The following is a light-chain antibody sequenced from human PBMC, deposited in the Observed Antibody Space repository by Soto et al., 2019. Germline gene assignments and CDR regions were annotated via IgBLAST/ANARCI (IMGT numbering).Light chain of an antibody. Sequence: EIVLTQSPAPLSLSPGERATLSCRATQSVSSSLAWYQQKPGQAPRLLIHDASNMSNGIPARFSVSGSGTDFTLTISSLEPEDFAVYYCQARSNWPLTFGGGTKVEIK. CDR1: QSVSSS. CDR3: QARSNWPLT. V-gene: IGKV3-11*01. J-gene: IGKJ4*01. CDR2: DAS.